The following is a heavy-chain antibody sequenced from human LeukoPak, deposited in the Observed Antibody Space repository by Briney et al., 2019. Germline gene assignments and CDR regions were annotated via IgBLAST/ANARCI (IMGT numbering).Heavy chain of an antibody. CDR2: ISAYNGNT. Sequence: GASVKVSCKASGYPFTSYGISWVRQAPGQGLEWMGWISAYNGNTNYAQKLQGRVTMTTDTSTSTAYMELRSLRSDDTAVYYCARKERNPYYYYGMDVWGQGTTVTVSS. D-gene: IGHD1-14*01. CDR3: ARKERNPYYYYGMDV. V-gene: IGHV1-18*01. J-gene: IGHJ6*02. CDR1: GYPFTSYG.